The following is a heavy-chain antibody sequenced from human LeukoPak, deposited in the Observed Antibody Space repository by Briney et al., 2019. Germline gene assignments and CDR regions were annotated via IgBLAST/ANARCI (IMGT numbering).Heavy chain of an antibody. D-gene: IGHD3-22*01. Sequence: SETLSLTCAVYGGSFSDYFWSWIRQPPGKGLEWIGEISHSGSTTYNPSLRSRVTISGDTSKKQSSLKLSSVTAADTAVYYCVTYYYGSSAPKRNYWGQGILVTVSS. CDR1: GGSFSDYF. CDR2: ISHSGST. CDR3: VTYYYGSSAPKRNY. J-gene: IGHJ4*02. V-gene: IGHV4-34*01.